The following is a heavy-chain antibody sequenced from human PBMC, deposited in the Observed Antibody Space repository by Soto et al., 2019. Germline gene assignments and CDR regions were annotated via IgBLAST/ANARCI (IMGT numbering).Heavy chain of an antibody. CDR2: ISPNPGST. D-gene: IGHD2-15*01. J-gene: IGHJ3*01. CDR3: ARSRVGYCSGGTCYLNAFDV. V-gene: IGHV1-46*01. CDR1: GYSFTTYY. Sequence: ASVKVSCKASGYSFTTYYIHWVRQAPGQGLEWMGVISPNPGSTSYAQRFQDRVTMTRDTSTSTIYMELSSPRSEDTAIYYCARSRVGYCSGGTCYLNAFDVWG.